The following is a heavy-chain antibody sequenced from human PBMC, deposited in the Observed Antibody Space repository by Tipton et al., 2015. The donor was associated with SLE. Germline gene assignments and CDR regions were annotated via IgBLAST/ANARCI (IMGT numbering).Heavy chain of an antibody. CDR1: GGSISSYY. Sequence: TLSLTCTVSGGSISSYYWSWIRQPPGKGLEWIGYIYTSGSPNYNPSLQSRVTISVDTSKNQFSLKLSSVTAADTAVYYCARTAGGDCSGGSCLRFDYWGQGTLVTVSS. CDR2: IYTSGSP. V-gene: IGHV4-4*08. D-gene: IGHD2-15*01. CDR3: ARTAGGDCSGGSCLRFDY. J-gene: IGHJ4*02.